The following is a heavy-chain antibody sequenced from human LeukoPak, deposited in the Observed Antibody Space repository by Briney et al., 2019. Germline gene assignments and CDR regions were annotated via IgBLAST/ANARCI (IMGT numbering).Heavy chain of an antibody. D-gene: IGHD3-10*01. V-gene: IGHV4-59*01. CDR3: ARDLYGSGSHPNWFDP. J-gene: IGHJ5*02. CDR1: GGSISSYY. Sequence: SETLSLTCTVSGGSISSYYWSWIRQPPGKGLEWIGYIYYSGSTNYNPSLKSRVTVSVDTSKNQFSLKLSSVTAADTAVYYCARDLYGSGSHPNWFDPWGQGTLVTVSS. CDR2: IYYSGST.